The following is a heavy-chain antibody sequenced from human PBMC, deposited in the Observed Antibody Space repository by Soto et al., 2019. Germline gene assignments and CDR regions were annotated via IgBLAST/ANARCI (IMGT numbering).Heavy chain of an antibody. V-gene: IGHV3-33*01. Sequence: QVQLVESGGGVVQPGRSLRLSCAASGFTFSSYGMHWVRQAPGKGLEWVAVIWYDGSNKYYADSVKGRFTISRDNSKNTRYLQMNSLRAEDTAVYYCARDSTITFGGVIVKTGYGMDVWGQGTTVTVSS. J-gene: IGHJ6*02. CDR3: ARDSTITFGGVIVKTGYGMDV. CDR2: IWYDGSNK. CDR1: GFTFSSYG. D-gene: IGHD3-16*02.